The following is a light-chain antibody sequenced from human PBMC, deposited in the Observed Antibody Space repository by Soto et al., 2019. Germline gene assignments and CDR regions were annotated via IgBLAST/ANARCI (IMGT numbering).Light chain of an antibody. Sequence: QSALTQPASVSGCPGQSLTISCTGTTSDIGFYDYVSWYQQYPGKAPKLLSYGVTIRPSGISNRFSGSKSGSTASLTISGLRDEDEADYYCSSYSTSYCEVSGSGTKGTVL. J-gene: IGLJ1*01. CDR1: TSDIGFYDY. CDR3: SSYSTSYCEV. V-gene: IGLV2-14*01. CDR2: GVT.